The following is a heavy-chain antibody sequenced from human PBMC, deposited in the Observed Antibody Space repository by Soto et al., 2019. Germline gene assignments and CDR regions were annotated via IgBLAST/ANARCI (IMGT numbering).Heavy chain of an antibody. V-gene: IGHV3-48*02. CDR2: ISSISSTI. CDR1: GFTFSSYS. J-gene: IGHJ6*02. CDR3: AGRGYPCSGGSCYPLGYYYGMDV. Sequence: GGSLRLSCAASGFTFSSYSMNWVRQAPGKGLERVSYISSISSTIYYADSVKGRFTISRDNAKNSLYLQMNSLRDEDTAVYYCAGRGYPCSGGSCYPLGYYYGMDVWGQGTTVTVSS. D-gene: IGHD2-15*01.